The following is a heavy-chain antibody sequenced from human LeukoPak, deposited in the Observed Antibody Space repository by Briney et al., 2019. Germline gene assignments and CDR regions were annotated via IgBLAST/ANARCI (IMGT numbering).Heavy chain of an antibody. J-gene: IGHJ4*02. CDR3: ARGSDDYDYVWDDSGY. V-gene: IGHV5-51*07. D-gene: IGHD3-16*01. CDR2: IYPGDSDT. Sequence: GESLKISCKGSGYSFTSYWIGWVHQMPGKGLEWMGIIYPGDSDTRYSPSFQGQVTISADKSISTAYLQWSSLKASDTAMYYCARGSDDYDYVWDDSGYWGQGTLVTVSP. CDR1: GYSFTSYW.